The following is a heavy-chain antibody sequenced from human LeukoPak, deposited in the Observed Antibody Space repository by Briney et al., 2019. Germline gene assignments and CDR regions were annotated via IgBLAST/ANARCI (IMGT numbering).Heavy chain of an antibody. J-gene: IGHJ2*01. V-gene: IGHV1-18*04. D-gene: IGHD6-19*01. Sequence: ASVKVSCKASGYTFTGYYVYWVRQAPGQGLEWMGWISGYNGDTIYAQKFQGRVTMTKDTATSTGYMELRSLRSDDTAVYYCARDPSNSSGRYWYIDVWGRGTLVTVSS. CDR3: ARDPSNSSGRYWYIDV. CDR2: ISGYNGDT. CDR1: GYTFTGYY.